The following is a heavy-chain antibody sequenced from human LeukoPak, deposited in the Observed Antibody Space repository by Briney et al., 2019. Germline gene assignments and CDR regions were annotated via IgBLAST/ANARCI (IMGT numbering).Heavy chain of an antibody. CDR3: ARDSPTVTMQY. V-gene: IGHV3-66*01. CDR2: FYSGGST. Sequence: GGSLRLSCAASGFAVSDNYMSWVRQAPGKGLEWVSVFYSGGSTRYADSVKGRFTISRDNSKNTLYLQLNSLRAEDTAVYYCARDSPTVTMQYWGQGTLVTVSS. CDR1: GFAVSDNY. J-gene: IGHJ4*02. D-gene: IGHD4-17*01.